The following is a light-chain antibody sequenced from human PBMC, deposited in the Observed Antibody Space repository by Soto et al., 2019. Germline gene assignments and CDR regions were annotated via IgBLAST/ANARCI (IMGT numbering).Light chain of an antibody. CDR2: EVS. Sequence: QSALTQPASVSGSPGQLITISCTGTSSDVGGYNYVSWYQQHPGKAPKLMIYEVSNRPSGVSNRFSGSKSGNTASLTISGLQAEDEADYYCSSYTGSSTSYVFGSGTKVTVL. J-gene: IGLJ1*01. CDR3: SSYTGSSTSYV. V-gene: IGLV2-14*01. CDR1: SSDVGGYNY.